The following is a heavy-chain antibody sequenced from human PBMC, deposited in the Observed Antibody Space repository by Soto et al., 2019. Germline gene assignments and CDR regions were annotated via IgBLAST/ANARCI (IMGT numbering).Heavy chain of an antibody. CDR1: GFTFSNYW. Sequence: GGSLRLSCAASGFTFSNYWMSWVRQAPGRGLEWVANIRESGSDTYYVDSVKGRFTISRDNSKNTLYLQMNSLRAEDTAVYYCAKEDVNDFWSGYYLGPYYFDYWGQGTLVTVSS. V-gene: IGHV3-7*05. D-gene: IGHD3-3*01. CDR2: IRESGSDT. CDR3: AKEDVNDFWSGYYLGPYYFDY. J-gene: IGHJ4*02.